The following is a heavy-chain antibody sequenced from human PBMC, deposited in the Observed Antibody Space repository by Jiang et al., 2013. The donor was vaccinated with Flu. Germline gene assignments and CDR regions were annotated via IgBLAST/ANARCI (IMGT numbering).Heavy chain of an antibody. D-gene: IGHD3-10*01. CDR2: IYHSGST. J-gene: IGHJ5*02. Sequence: GLVKPSETLSLTCAVSGYSISSGYYWGWIRQPPGKGLEWIGSIYHSGSTYYNPSLKSRVTISVDTSKNQFSLKLSSVTAADTAVYYCAISYGSGSYGWFDPWGQGTLVTVSS. V-gene: IGHV4-38-2*01. CDR3: AISYGSGSYGWFDP. CDR1: GYSISSGYY.